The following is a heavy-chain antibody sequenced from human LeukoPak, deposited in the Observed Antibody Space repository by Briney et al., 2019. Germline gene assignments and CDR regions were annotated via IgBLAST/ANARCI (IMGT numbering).Heavy chain of an antibody. Sequence: PSETLSLTCSVSGDSISSNNYYWGWIRQPPGKGLEWIGNIYHSGSTYYNPSLKSRVTISVDTSKNQFSLKLSSVTAADTAVYYCTRPYYYDSSGSPDYWGQGTLVTVSS. J-gene: IGHJ4*02. V-gene: IGHV4-39*07. CDR3: TRPYYYDSSGSPDY. D-gene: IGHD3-22*01. CDR1: GDSISSNNYY. CDR2: IYHSGST.